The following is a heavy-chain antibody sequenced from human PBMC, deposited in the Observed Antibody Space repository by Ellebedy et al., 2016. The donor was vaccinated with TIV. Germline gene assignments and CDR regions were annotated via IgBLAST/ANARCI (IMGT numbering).Heavy chain of an antibody. D-gene: IGHD3-3*01. CDR2: IKQDGSEK. CDR3: ARGSSVAARYYDFWSGYYSYYFDY. CDR1: GFTFSSYW. J-gene: IGHJ4*02. V-gene: IGHV3-7*01. Sequence: GGSLRLSXAASGFTFSSYWMSWVRQAPGKGLEWVANIKQDGSEKYYVDSVKGRFTISRDNAKNSLYLQMNSLRAEDTAVYYCARGSSVAARYYDFWSGYYSYYFDYWGQGTLVTVSS.